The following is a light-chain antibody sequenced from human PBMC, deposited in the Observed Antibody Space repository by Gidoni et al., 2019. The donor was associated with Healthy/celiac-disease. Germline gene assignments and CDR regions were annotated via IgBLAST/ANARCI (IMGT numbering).Light chain of an antibody. J-gene: IGKJ2*01. CDR1: QSVSSY. Sequence: EMVLTQSPATLSLSPGERATLSCRASQSVSSYLAWSQQKPGQAPRLLIYKASNSATRVPARFSGSGSGTDFTLTISSLQPEDFAFYYCQQRSNWPYTFGQGTKLEIK. CDR3: QQRSNWPYT. V-gene: IGKV3-11*01. CDR2: KAS.